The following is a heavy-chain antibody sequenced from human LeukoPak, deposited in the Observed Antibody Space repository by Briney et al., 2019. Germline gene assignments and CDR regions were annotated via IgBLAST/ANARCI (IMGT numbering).Heavy chain of an antibody. D-gene: IGHD4-17*01. CDR2: ISSSGSTI. J-gene: IGHJ4*02. CDR3: AKDMTTVTTSGSDY. CDR1: GFTFSDYY. V-gene: IGHV3-11*01. Sequence: GGSLRLSCAASGFTFSDYYMSWIRQAPGKGLEWVSYISSSGSTIYYADSVKGRFTISRDNAKNSLYLQMNSLRAEDTALYYCAKDMTTVTTSGSDYWGQGTLVTVSS.